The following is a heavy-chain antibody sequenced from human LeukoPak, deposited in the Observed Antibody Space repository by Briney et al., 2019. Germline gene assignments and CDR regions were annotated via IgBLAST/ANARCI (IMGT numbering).Heavy chain of an antibody. CDR2: ISAYNGNT. Sequence: GASVKVSCKASGYTFTSYGISWVRQAPGQGLEWMGWISAYNGNTNYAQKLQGRVTMTTDTSTSTAYMELRSLRSDDTAVYCCARLRYFDWLLRPGWFDPWGQGTLVTVSS. CDR3: ARLRYFDWLLRPGWFDP. CDR1: GYTFTSYG. J-gene: IGHJ5*02. V-gene: IGHV1-18*01. D-gene: IGHD3-9*01.